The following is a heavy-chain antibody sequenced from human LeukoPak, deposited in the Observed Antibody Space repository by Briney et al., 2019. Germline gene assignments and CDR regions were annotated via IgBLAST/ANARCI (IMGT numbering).Heavy chain of an antibody. V-gene: IGHV3-7*01. J-gene: IGHJ4*02. D-gene: IGHD2-2*03. Sequence: PGGSLRLSCAASGFTFSSYSMNWVRQAPGKGLGWVANIKHDESEKNYLDSVKGRFTISRDNAQNSLYLQMNGLRVEDTAVYYCTRRLDDWGQGTLVTVSS. CDR2: IKHDESEK. CDR3: TRRLDD. CDR1: GFTFSSYS.